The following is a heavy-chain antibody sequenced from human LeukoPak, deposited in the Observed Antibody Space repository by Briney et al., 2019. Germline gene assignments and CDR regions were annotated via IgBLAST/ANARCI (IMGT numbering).Heavy chain of an antibody. Sequence: SETLSLTCAVYGGSFSGYYWSWIRQPPGKGLEWIGEINHSGSTNYNPSLKSRVTISVDTSKNQFSLKLSSVTAADTAVYYCARTGLNYYGSGSPDYWGQGTLVTVSS. CDR2: INHSGST. CDR3: ARTGLNYYGSGSPDY. CDR1: GGSFSGYY. D-gene: IGHD3-10*01. J-gene: IGHJ4*02. V-gene: IGHV4-34*01.